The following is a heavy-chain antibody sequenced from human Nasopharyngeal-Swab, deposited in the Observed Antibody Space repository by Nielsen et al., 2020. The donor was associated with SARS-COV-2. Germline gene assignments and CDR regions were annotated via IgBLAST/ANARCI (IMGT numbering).Heavy chain of an antibody. CDR2: INHSGST. CDR1: GGSFSANY. Sequence: SQTLSLTCGVYGGSFSANYWGWIRQPPGKGLEWIAEINHSGSTNYNTSLKSRVTLSVDTSMNQFSLELSSVTAADTAVYYCARGLSGIVPSPILGLGPYYSYYYMDVWGKGTTVTVSS. CDR3: ARGLSGIVPSPILGLGPYYSYYYMDV. V-gene: IGHV4-34*01. J-gene: IGHJ6*03. D-gene: IGHD2-2*01.